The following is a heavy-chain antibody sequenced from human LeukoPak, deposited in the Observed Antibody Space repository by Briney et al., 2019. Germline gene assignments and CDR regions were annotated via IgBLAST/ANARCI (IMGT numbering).Heavy chain of an antibody. CDR2: ISGSGGST. V-gene: IGHV3-23*01. D-gene: IGHD3-22*01. CDR1: GFTFSSYA. J-gene: IGHJ4*02. Sequence: GSLRLSCAASGFTFSSYAMSWVRQAPGEGLEWVSAISGSGGSTYYADSVKGRFTISRDNSKNTLYLQMNSLRAEDTAVYYCAKDLLNYYDSSGYYGTTNFDYWGQGTLVTVSS. CDR3: AKDLLNYYDSSGYYGTTNFDY.